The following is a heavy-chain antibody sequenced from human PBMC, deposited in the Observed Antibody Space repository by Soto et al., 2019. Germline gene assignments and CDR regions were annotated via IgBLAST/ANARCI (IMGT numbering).Heavy chain of an antibody. CDR3: ARPRGSSRHAFDI. D-gene: IGHD3-10*01. J-gene: IGHJ3*02. Sequence: GESLKISCKGAGYSFTSYWIGWVRQMPGKGLEWVGIIYPGDSDTRYSPSFQGQVTNSADKSISTAYLQWSSLKASDTAMYYCARPRGSSRHAFDIWGQGTMVTVSS. V-gene: IGHV5-51*01. CDR2: IYPGDSDT. CDR1: GYSFTSYW.